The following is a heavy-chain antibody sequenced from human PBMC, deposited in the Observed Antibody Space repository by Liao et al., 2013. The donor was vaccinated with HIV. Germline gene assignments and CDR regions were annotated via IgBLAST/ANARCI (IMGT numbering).Heavy chain of an antibody. CDR2: VTHSGGT. CDR1: GGSISSSNCY. CDR3: ARGRTVATTPLAY. J-gene: IGHJ4*02. D-gene: IGHD5-12*01. Sequence: QLQLQESGPGLVKPSETLSLTCTVSGGSISSSNCYWGWVRQPPGKGLEWLGEVTHSGGTNHNPSLKNRLTISVDTSKNQVSLKLDSVTAADTAIYFCARGRTVATTPLAYWGQGTLVTVSS. V-gene: IGHV4-39*07.